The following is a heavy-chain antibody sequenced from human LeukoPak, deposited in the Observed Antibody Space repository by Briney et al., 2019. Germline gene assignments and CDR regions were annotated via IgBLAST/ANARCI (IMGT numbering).Heavy chain of an antibody. V-gene: IGHV1-18*01. CDR2: ISTSTGDT. CDR3: ARDDNYGIFVNVDY. Sequence: RASVEVSCKTSGYSFILYGISWVRQAPGQGPEWMGWISTSTGDTKYTQKFQGRVTLTTDTSTSTAYMELSSLRSDDTAVYYCARDDNYGIFVNVDYWGQGTLVTVSS. J-gene: IGHJ4*02. CDR1: GYSFILYG. D-gene: IGHD4-11*01.